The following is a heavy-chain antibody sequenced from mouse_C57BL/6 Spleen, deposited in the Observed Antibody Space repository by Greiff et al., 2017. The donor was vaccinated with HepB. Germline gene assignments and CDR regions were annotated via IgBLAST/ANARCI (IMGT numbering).Heavy chain of an antibody. V-gene: IGHV1-82*01. CDR2: IYPGDGDT. D-gene: IGHD3-1*01. J-gene: IGHJ2*01. CDR3: AIQRRGHCDY. Sequence: VQLQQSGPELVKPGASVKISCKASGYAFSSSWMNWVKQRPGKGLEWIGRIYPGDGDTNYNGKFKGKATLTADKSSSTAYMQLSSLTSEDSAVYFCAIQRRGHCDYWGQGSTLTVSS. CDR1: GYAFSSSW.